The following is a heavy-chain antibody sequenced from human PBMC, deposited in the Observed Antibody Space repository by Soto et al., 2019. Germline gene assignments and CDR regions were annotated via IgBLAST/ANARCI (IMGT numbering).Heavy chain of an antibody. D-gene: IGHD1-26*01. V-gene: IGHV1-18*04. Sequence: ASVKVSCKASGYTFTSYGISWVRQAPGQGLEWMGWISAYNGNTNYAQKFQGRVTMTTDTSTSTANMELRSLRSDDTAVYYCARWGGATPWYYYGMDVWGQGTTVTVSS. CDR2: ISAYNGNT. CDR3: ARWGGATPWYYYGMDV. CDR1: GYTFTSYG. J-gene: IGHJ6*02.